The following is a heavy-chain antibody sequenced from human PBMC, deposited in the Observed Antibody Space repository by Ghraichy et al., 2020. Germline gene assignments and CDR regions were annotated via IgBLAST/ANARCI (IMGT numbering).Heavy chain of an antibody. D-gene: IGHD3-16*02. CDR1: GYTLTELS. CDR3: ATGYYDYVWGSYRYLGY. Sequence: ASVKVSCKVSGYTLTELSMHWVRQAPGKGLEWMGGFDPEDGETIYAQKFQGRVTMTEDTSTDTAYMELSSLRSEDTAVYYCATGYYDYVWGSYRYLGYWGQGTLVTVSS. V-gene: IGHV1-24*01. J-gene: IGHJ4*02. CDR2: FDPEDGET.